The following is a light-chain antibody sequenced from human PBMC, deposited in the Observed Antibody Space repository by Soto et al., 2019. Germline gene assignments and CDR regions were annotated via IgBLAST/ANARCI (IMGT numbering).Light chain of an antibody. J-gene: IGKJ1*01. CDR3: QQYYNVPRT. CDR1: QSVLYSSDNKNY. Sequence: DIVMTQSPDSLAVSLGERATINCKSSQSVLYSSDNKNYLAWYQQKPGQAPKLLIDWASTREFGVPDRFSGSGSGTDFTLTISSLQAADLAVYYCQQYYNVPRTFGQGTKVEI. CDR2: WAS. V-gene: IGKV4-1*01.